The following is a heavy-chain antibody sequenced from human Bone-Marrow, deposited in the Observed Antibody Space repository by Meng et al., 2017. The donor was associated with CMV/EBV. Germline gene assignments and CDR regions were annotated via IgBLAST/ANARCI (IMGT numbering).Heavy chain of an antibody. V-gene: IGHV1-8*01. Sequence: ASVKVSCKASGYTFTSYDINWVRQATGQGLEWMGWMNPNSGNTGYAQKFQGRVTMTRNTSISTAYMELSSLRSEDTAVYYCAITREDSSSWLYYYYGMDVWDQGTTVTVSS. J-gene: IGHJ6*02. D-gene: IGHD6-13*01. CDR1: GYTFTSYD. CDR3: AITREDSSSWLYYYYGMDV. CDR2: MNPNSGNT.